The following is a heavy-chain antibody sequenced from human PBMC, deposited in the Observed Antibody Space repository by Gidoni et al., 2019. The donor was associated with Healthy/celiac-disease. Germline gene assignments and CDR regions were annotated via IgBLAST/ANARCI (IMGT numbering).Heavy chain of an antibody. D-gene: IGHD2-2*02. J-gene: IGHJ6*02. Sequence: QVQLVQSGAEVKKPGASVKVSCKAAGYTFPSYGISWVRQAPGQGLEWMGWMSAYNGNTNYAQKLQGRVTMTTDTSTSTAYMELRSLRSDDTAVYYCARVPRVVVPAAIDYYYYGMDVWGQGTTVTVSS. CDR3: ARVPRVVVPAAIDYYYYGMDV. V-gene: IGHV1-18*01. CDR2: MSAYNGNT. CDR1: GYTFPSYG.